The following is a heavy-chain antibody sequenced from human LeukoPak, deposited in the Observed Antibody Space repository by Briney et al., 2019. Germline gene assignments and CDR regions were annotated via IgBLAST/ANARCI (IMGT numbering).Heavy chain of an antibody. CDR3: AKEAVDIVVVPAARPTSDAFDI. CDR1: GFTFSSYG. CDR2: IRYDGGNK. J-gene: IGHJ3*02. D-gene: IGHD2-2*02. Sequence: GGSLRLSCAASGFTFSSYGMHWVRQAPGKGLEWVAFIRYDGGNKYYADSVKGRFTISRDNSKNTLYLQMNSLRAEDTAAYYCAKEAVDIVVVPAARPTSDAFDIWGQGTMVTVSS. V-gene: IGHV3-30*02.